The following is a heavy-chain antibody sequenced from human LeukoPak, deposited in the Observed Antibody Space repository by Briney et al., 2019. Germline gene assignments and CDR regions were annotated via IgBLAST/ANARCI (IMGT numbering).Heavy chain of an antibody. Sequence: PGGSLRLSCAASGFTFSSYAMSWVRQAPGKGLEWVSAISGSGGSPYYADSVKGRFTISRDNSKNTLYLQMNSLRAEDTAVYYCAKSHYDSSGPWDYWGQGTLVTVSS. V-gene: IGHV3-23*01. CDR3: AKSHYDSSGPWDY. D-gene: IGHD3-22*01. CDR2: ISGSGGSP. CDR1: GFTFSSYA. J-gene: IGHJ4*02.